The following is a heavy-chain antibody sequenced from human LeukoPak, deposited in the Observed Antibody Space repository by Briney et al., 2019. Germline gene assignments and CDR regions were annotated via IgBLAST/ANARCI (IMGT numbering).Heavy chain of an antibody. CDR2: IIPIFGTA. CDR3: ATVQINSITIFGVVLTSKFDP. Sequence: SVTVSFTASGGTFSSYAVSWVRQAPGQGLEWMGGIIPIFGTANYAQKFQGRVTITADESTSTAYMELSSLRSEDTAVYYCATVQINSITIFGVVLTSKFDPWGQGTLVTVSS. D-gene: IGHD3-3*01. V-gene: IGHV1-69*13. J-gene: IGHJ5*02. CDR1: GGTFSSYA.